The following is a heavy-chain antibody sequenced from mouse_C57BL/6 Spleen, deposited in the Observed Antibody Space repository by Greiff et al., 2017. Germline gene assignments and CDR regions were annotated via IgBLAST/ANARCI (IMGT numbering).Heavy chain of an antibody. CDR1: GYTFTDYY. CDR3: ARADYDGSWFAY. V-gene: IGHV1-19*01. Sequence: VQLQQSGPVLVKPGASVKMSCKASGYTFTDYYMNWVKQSHGKSLEWIGVINPYHGGTSYNQKFKGKATLTVDKSSSTAYMELNSLTSEDSAVYYCARADYDGSWFAYWGQGTLVTVSA. CDR2: INPYHGGT. D-gene: IGHD2-4*01. J-gene: IGHJ3*01.